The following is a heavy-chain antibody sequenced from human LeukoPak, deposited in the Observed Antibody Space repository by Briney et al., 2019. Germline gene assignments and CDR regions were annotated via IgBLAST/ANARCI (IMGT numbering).Heavy chain of an antibody. D-gene: IGHD1-26*01. CDR1: GGSFSGYY. V-gene: IGHV4-34*01. J-gene: IGHJ5*02. Sequence: PSETLSLTCAVYGGSFSGYYWSWIRQPPGKGLEWIGEINHSGSTNYNPSLKSRVTISVDASKNQFSLKLSSVTAADTAVYYCARGRRERWFDPWGQGTLVTVSS. CDR3: ARGRRERWFDP. CDR2: INHSGST.